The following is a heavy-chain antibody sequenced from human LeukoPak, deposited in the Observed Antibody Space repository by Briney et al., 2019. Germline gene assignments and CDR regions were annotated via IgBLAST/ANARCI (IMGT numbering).Heavy chain of an antibody. V-gene: IGHV1-18*01. CDR2: ISAYNGNT. D-gene: IGHD1-1*01. J-gene: IGHJ5*02. CDR1: GYTFTSYG. CDR3: ARRQLEPHWFDP. Sequence: ASVKVSCKASGYTFTSYGISWVRQAPGQGLEWMRWISAYNGNTNYAQKLQGRVTMTTDTSTSTAYMELRSLRSDDTAVYYCARRQLEPHWFDPWGQGTLVTVSS.